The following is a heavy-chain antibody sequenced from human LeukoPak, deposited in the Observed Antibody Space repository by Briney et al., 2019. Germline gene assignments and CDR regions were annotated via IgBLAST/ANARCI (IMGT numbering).Heavy chain of an antibody. CDR2: IAYDGSNK. CDR1: GIISDTYG. CDR3: AKEKAIATINYGLDV. J-gene: IGHJ6*02. Sequence: GSLRLSCAASGIISDTYGMLWVPQAPGKGLGWVAVIAYDGSNKVYADSVKGRFTISRDNSKNTLYLQMNSLRGEDTAVYYCAKEKAIATINYGLDVWGQGTTVTVSS. D-gene: IGHD1-1*01. V-gene: IGHV3-30*18.